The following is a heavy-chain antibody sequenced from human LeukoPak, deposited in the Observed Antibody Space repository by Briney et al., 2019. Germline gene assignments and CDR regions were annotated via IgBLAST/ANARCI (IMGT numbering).Heavy chain of an antibody. CDR1: GYTLTSYD. D-gene: IGHD3-9*01. J-gene: IGHJ4*02. CDR3: ARDWGGDDILTGYYKPPSFDY. CDR2: MNPNSGNT. V-gene: IGHV1-8*01. Sequence: GASVKVSCKASGYTLTSYDINWVRQATGQGLEWMGWMNPNSGNTGYAQKFQGRVTMTRNTSISTAYMELSSLRSEDTAVYYCARDWGGDDILTGYYKPPSFDYWGQGTLVTVSS.